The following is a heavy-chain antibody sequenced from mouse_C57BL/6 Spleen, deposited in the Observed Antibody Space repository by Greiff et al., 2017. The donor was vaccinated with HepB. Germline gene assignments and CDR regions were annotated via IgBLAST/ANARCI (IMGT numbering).Heavy chain of an antibody. Sequence: QVQLQQPGAELVKPGASVKLSCKASGYTFTSYWMHWVKQRPGQGLEWIGMIHPNSGSTNYNEKFKSKATLTVDKSSSTAYMQLSSLTSEDSAVYYCASRYGDEDYAMDYWGQGTSVTVSS. D-gene: IGHD1-1*01. V-gene: IGHV1-64*01. CDR2: IHPNSGST. J-gene: IGHJ4*01. CDR3: ASRYGDEDYAMDY. CDR1: GYTFTSYW.